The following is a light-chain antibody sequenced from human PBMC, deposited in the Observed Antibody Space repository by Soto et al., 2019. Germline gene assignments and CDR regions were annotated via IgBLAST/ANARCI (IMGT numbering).Light chain of an antibody. CDR3: QQYGNLPRT. J-gene: IGKJ1*01. CDR2: GAS. CDR1: QSVSGSY. Sequence: EIVLTQSPGTLSLSPGERATLSCRASQSVSGSYLAWYQQKPGQAPRLVIYGASSRETGIPDMFSGSGAGPEFTRTISRLEPEDFAVAYCQQYGNLPRTFGQGTKVDIK. V-gene: IGKV3-20*01.